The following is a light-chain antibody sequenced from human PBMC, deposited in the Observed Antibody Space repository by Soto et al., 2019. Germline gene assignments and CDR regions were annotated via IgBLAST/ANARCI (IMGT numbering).Light chain of an antibody. Sequence: QSALTQPASVSGSPGQSITISCTGTSSDVGAYNFVSWFQQHPGKAPKLIIYEVSDRPSGVSHRFSGSKSGNTASLTISGLQAEDEADYYCSSYTSSSSWVFGGGTKVTVL. CDR3: SSYTSSSSWV. V-gene: IGLV2-14*01. CDR2: EVS. J-gene: IGLJ3*02. CDR1: SSDVGAYNF.